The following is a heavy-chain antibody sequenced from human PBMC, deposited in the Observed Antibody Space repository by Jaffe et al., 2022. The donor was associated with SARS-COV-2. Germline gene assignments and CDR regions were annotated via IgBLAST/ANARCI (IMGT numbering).Heavy chain of an antibody. J-gene: IGHJ4*02. V-gene: IGHV4-34*01. CDR1: GGSFSGYY. Sequence: QVQLQQWGAGLLKPSETLSLTCAVYGGSFSGYYWSWIRQPPGKGLEWIGEINHSGSTNYNPSLKSRVTISVDTSKNQFSLKLSSVTAADTAVYYCRVDTATAVDYWGQGTLVTVSS. CDR3: RVDTATAVDY. CDR2: INHSGST. D-gene: IGHD5-18*01.